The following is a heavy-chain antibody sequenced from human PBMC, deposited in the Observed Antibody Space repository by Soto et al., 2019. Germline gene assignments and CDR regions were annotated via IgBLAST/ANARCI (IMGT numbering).Heavy chain of an antibody. V-gene: IGHV1-69*13. CDR2: IIPIFGTA. CDR3: ARLVGATIYYYYYGMDV. Sequence: SVKVSCKASGGTFSSYAISWVRQAPGQGLEWMGGIIPIFGTANYAQKFQGRVTITADESTSTAYMELSSLRSEDTAVYYCARLVGATIYYYYYGMDVWGQGTTVTVSS. D-gene: IGHD1-26*01. CDR1: GGTFSSYA. J-gene: IGHJ6*02.